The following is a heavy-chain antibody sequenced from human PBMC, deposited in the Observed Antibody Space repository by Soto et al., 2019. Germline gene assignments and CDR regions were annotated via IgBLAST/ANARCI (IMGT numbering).Heavy chain of an antibody. CDR2: IIPIFGTA. Sequence: QVQLVQSGAEVKKPGSSVKVSCKASGGTFSSYAISWVRQAPGQGLEWMGGIIPIFGTANYAQKFQGRVTITANESTRTAYMELSSLRSEDTAVYYCARMWCSSTSCYSDYYYGMDVWGQGTTVTVSS. CDR3: ARMWCSSTSCYSDYYYGMDV. D-gene: IGHD2-2*01. V-gene: IGHV1-69*01. CDR1: GGTFSSYA. J-gene: IGHJ6*02.